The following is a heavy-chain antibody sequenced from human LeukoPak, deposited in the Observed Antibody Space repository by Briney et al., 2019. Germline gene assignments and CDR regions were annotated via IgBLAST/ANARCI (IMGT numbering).Heavy chain of an antibody. CDR2: ISYDGSNK. CDR3: AKDLVGGSGSPSDY. CDR1: GFTFSSYG. J-gene: IGHJ4*02. D-gene: IGHD3-10*01. V-gene: IGHV3-30*18. Sequence: PGGSLRLSCAASGFTFSSYGMHWVRQAPGKGLGWVAVISYDGSNKYYADSVKGRFTISRDNSKSTLYLQMNSLRAEDTAVYYCAKDLVGGSGSPSDYWGQGTLVTVSS.